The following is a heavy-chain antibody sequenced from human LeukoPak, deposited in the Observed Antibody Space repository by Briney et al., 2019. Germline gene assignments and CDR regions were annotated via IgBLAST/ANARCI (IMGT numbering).Heavy chain of an antibody. V-gene: IGHV3-11*01. Sequence: GGSLRLSCTASGFTFSDYYMSWIRQAPGKGLEWVSYISSSGSTIYCADSVKGRFTISRDNAKNSLYLQMNSLGAEDTAVYYCARGGDYYDTTGNNWFDPWGQGTLVTVSS. CDR3: ARGGDYYDTTGNNWFDP. J-gene: IGHJ5*02. D-gene: IGHD3-22*01. CDR2: ISSSGSTI. CDR1: GFTFSDYY.